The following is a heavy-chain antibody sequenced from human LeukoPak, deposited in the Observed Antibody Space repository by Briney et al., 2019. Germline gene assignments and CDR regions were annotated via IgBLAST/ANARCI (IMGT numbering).Heavy chain of an antibody. Sequence: GGSLRLSCAASGFTFSDYYMSWIRQAPGKGLEWVSYISSSGSTIYYADSVKGRFTISRDNAKNSLYLQMNSLRAEDTAVYHCARDPAPGAFDIWGQGTMVTVSS. CDR1: GFTFSDYY. J-gene: IGHJ3*02. V-gene: IGHV3-11*01. CDR3: ARDPAPGAFDI. CDR2: ISSSGSTI.